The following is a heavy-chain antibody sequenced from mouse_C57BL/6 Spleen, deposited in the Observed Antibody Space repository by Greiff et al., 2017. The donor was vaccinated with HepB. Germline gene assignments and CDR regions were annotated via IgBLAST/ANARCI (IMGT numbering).Heavy chain of an antibody. V-gene: IGHV1-18*01. J-gene: IGHJ1*03. D-gene: IGHD1-1*01. Sequence: EVKLQQSGPELVKPGASVKIPCKASGYTFTDYNMDWVKQSHGKSLEWIGDINPNNGGTIYNQKFKGKATLTVDKSSSTAYMELRSLTSEDTAVYYCARPGYGSGHLYWYFDVWGTGTTVTVSS. CDR2: INPNNGGT. CDR3: ARPGYGSGHLYWYFDV. CDR1: GYTFTDYN.